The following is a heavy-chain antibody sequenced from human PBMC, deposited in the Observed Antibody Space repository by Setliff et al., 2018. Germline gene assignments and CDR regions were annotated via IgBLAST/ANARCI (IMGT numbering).Heavy chain of an antibody. V-gene: IGHV4-59*08. CDR3: ARHKSNGSGSYPSLYMDV. J-gene: IGHJ6*03. D-gene: IGHD3-10*01. CDR1: GGSFSNYY. CDR2: IYSGGST. Sequence: SETLSLTCTVSGGSFSNYYWGWVRQPPGRGLEVLGYIYSGGSTNSNPSLRSRLIISVDAPDNQFSVKLSSVTAADTAVYYCARHKSNGSGSYPSLYMDVWGKGIMVTVSS.